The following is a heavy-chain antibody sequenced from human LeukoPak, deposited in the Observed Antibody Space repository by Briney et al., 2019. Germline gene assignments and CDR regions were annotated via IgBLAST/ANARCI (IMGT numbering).Heavy chain of an antibody. Sequence: GGSLRLSCAASGFTFSNYWMHWVRQAPGKGLVWVSRINSDGINTSYADSVKGRFTISRDNAKNSLYLQMNSLRAEDTAVYYCARVKLEYSSGWSLGYYYYYYMDVWGKGTTVTVSS. D-gene: IGHD6-19*01. J-gene: IGHJ6*03. CDR3: ARVKLEYSSGWSLGYYYYYYMDV. CDR2: INSDGINT. V-gene: IGHV3-74*01. CDR1: GFTFSNYW.